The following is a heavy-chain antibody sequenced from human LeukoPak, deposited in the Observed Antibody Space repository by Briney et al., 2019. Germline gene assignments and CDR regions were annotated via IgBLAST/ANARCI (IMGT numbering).Heavy chain of an antibody. Sequence: ASVKVSCKASGYTFTGYYMHWVRQAPGQGLEWMGWINPNSGGTNYAQKFQGRVTMTRDTSISTAYMELSRLRSDDTAVYYCAREDCGGDCYSTKHYYYYGMDVWGQGTTVTVSS. V-gene: IGHV1-2*02. CDR1: GYTFTGYY. CDR3: AREDCGGDCYSTKHYYYYGMDV. CDR2: INPNSGGT. J-gene: IGHJ6*02. D-gene: IGHD2-21*02.